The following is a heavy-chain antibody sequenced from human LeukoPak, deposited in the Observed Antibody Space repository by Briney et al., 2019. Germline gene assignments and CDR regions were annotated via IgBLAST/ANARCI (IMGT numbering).Heavy chain of an antibody. CDR3: ATAKYIVVVPAVGSEYNWFDP. J-gene: IGHJ5*02. Sequence: GGSLRLSCAASGFTFSSYSMNWVRQAPGKGLEWVSAISGSGGSTYYADSVKGRFTISRDNSKNTLYLQMNSLRAEDTAVYYCATAKYIVVVPAVGSEYNWFDPWGQGTLVTVSS. D-gene: IGHD2-2*01. CDR1: GFTFSSYS. V-gene: IGHV3-23*01. CDR2: ISGSGGST.